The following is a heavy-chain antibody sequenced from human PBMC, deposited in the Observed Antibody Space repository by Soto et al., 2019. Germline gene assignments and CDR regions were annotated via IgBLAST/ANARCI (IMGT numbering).Heavy chain of an antibody. J-gene: IGHJ4*02. V-gene: IGHV3-21*01. CDR2: ISRSSDYI. CDR3: ARGGSGWSRDC. CDR1: GFTFSFSS. D-gene: IGHD6-19*01. Sequence: GGSLRLSCAASGFTFSFSSMNWFRQAPGKGLEWVSSISRSSDYIYYADSVKSRFTVSRDNARNTLYLQMNSLRPEDTAVYYCARGGSGWSRDCWGQGTLVTVSS.